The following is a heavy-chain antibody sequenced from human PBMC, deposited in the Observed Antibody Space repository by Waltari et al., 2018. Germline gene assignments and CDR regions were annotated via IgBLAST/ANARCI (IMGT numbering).Heavy chain of an antibody. CDR1: GFNVIRKY. Sequence: EVQLVASGGGLVQPGGSLRLSCAVSGFNVIRKYMSWVRQAPGKGLEWISVIYSGDTTYYADSVRGRFTLSRDNSKNTFFLQMDSLRVEDTAIYYCAREKPTSDDFWSGREYYFDYWGQGTLVTVSS. V-gene: IGHV3-66*02. CDR3: AREKPTSDDFWSGREYYFDY. J-gene: IGHJ4*02. D-gene: IGHD3-3*01. CDR2: IYSGDTT.